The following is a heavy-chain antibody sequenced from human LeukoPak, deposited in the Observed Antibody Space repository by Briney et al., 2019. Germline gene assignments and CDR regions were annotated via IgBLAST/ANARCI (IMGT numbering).Heavy chain of an antibody. CDR3: ARWHRSGRYFDL. Sequence: SQTLSLTCAISGDSVSSNSAAWNWVRQSPSRGLEWLGRTYYMSKWYNEYAESVKSPITITPDTSKNHFSLQLNSVTPEDTAVYYCARWHRSGRYFDLWGRGTLVTVSS. D-gene: IGHD3-16*02. CDR1: GDSVSSNSAA. CDR2: TYYMSKWYN. V-gene: IGHV6-1*01. J-gene: IGHJ2*01.